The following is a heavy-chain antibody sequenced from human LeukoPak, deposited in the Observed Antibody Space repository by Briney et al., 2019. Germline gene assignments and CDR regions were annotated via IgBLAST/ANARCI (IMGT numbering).Heavy chain of an antibody. J-gene: IGHJ4*02. CDR1: GYTFTSYA. D-gene: IGHD5-24*01. CDR2: INAGNGNT. CDR3: ARDSATINSEMATPEYFDY. Sequence: ASVKVSCKASGYTFTSYAMHWVRQAPGQRLEWMGWINAGNGNTKYSQKFQGRVTITRDTSASTAYMELSSLRSEDTAVYYCARDSATINSEMATPEYFDYWGQGTLVTVSS. V-gene: IGHV1-3*01.